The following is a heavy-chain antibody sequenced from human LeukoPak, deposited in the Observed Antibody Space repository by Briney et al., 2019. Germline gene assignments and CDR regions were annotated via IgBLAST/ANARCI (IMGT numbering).Heavy chain of an antibody. CDR1: GYTFTSNY. CDR3: AKDLSVVAATKGPDY. D-gene: IGHD2-15*01. J-gene: IGHJ4*02. CDR2: ISPSGGST. V-gene: IGHV1-46*01. Sequence: GASVKVSCKAFGYTFTSNYMHWVRQAPGQGPEWMGVISPSGGSTTYAQEFQGRVTLTRDMSTSTDYLELSSLRSEDTAVYYCAKDLSVVAATKGPDYWGQGTLVTVSS.